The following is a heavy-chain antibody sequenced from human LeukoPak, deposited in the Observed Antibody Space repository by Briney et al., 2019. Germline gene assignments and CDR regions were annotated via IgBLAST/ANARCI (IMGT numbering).Heavy chain of an antibody. Sequence: KPSETLSLTCSVSGGSVSSANFYWSWIRQPPGKGLEWIGYISYTGTTDYNPSLKSRVTISLDASNNQFSLHLSSVTAADTAVYYCAKGSVTPDFGDWGPGTLVTGSS. CDR2: ISYTGTT. V-gene: IGHV4-30-4*01. CDR1: GGSVSSANFY. J-gene: IGHJ4*01. CDR3: AKGSVTPDFGD. D-gene: IGHD3-10*01.